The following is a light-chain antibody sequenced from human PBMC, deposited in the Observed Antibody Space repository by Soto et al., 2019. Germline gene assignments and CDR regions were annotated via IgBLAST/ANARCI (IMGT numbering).Light chain of an antibody. CDR3: QRYGSSPST. J-gene: IGKJ1*01. CDR1: QSVTTNY. CDR2: GAS. V-gene: IGKV3-20*01. Sequence: EIVLTQSPGTLSLSPGERATLSCRASQSVTTNYLAWYHQKPGQAPRLLIYGASSRATGIPDRFSGSGSGTDFSFSISRLEAVDFAVYYGQRYGSSPSTFGQGTKVEIK.